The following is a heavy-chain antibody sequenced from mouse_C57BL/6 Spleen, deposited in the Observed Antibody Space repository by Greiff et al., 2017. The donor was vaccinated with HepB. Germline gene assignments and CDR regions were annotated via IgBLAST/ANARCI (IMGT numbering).Heavy chain of an antibody. CDR2: ISSGSSTI. CDR1: GFTFSDYG. V-gene: IGHV5-17*01. D-gene: IGHD2-4*01. J-gene: IGHJ3*01. Sequence: EVKLVESGGGLVKPGGSLKLSCAASGFTFSDYGMHWVRQAPEKGLEWVAYISSGSSTIYYADTVKGRFTISRDNAKNTLFLQMTSLRSEDTAMYYCARGGYYDYAWFAYWGQGTLVTVSA. CDR3: ARGGYYDYAWFAY.